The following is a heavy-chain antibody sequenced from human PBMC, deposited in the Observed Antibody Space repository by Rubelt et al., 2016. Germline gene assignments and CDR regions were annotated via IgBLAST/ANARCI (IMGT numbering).Heavy chain of an antibody. V-gene: IGHV4-61*05. CDR1: GGSISSSNYH. D-gene: IGHD6-13*01. Sequence: QLQLQESGPGLVKPSETLSLTCTVSGGSISSSNYHWGWIRQPPGKGLEWLGYIYYIGSTNYHPSLTSRVTISVDTSKNQFPLKLSSVTAADKAVYYCARRFEYSSSWYGDYYFDSWGQGTLVTVSS. CDR2: IYYIGST. J-gene: IGHJ4*02. CDR3: ARRFEYSSSWYGDYYFDS.